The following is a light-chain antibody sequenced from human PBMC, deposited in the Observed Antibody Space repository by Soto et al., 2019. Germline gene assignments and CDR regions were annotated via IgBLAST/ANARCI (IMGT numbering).Light chain of an antibody. V-gene: IGKV1-39*01. CDR1: QDISVY. CDR3: QHGYVAPYN. Sequence: DIQMTQSPSSVSASIGDTVTISCRASQDISVYLNWYQQKPGEVPKLLIYSASSLHSGVPSRFTGSGSETDFTLTIRSLQPEDFATYYCQHGYVAPYNFGQGTKVDIK. CDR2: SAS. J-gene: IGKJ2*01.